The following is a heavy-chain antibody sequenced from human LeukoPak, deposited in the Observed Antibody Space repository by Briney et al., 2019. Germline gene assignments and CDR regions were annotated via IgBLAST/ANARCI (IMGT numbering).Heavy chain of an antibody. V-gene: IGHV3-13*01. CDR3: ARGGRGSSWFDN. CDR1: GFTFKSYD. D-gene: IGHD6-13*01. CDR2: IGTAGDT. J-gene: IGHJ4*02. Sequence: PGGSLRLSCAASGFTFKSYDMHWVRQAAGEGLEWVSAIGTAGDTYYPGSVKGRFTISRENAENSLYLQMNSLRAGDTAVYYCARGGRGSSWFDNWGQGTLVTVSS.